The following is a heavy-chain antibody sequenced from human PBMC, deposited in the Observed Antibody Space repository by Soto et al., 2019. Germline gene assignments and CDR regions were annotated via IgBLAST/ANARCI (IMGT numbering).Heavy chain of an antibody. Sequence: ASVKVSCKTSGYTFSSYDINWVRQAPGQGLEWMGWMNPNSGNTGYAQKFQGGVTMTRNTSISTAYMDLISLRSEDTALYYCAKAGRHCSGRNCNSGDDGMDVWGQGTTVTVSS. CDR3: AKAGRHCSGRNCNSGDDGMDV. CDR1: GYTFSSYD. CDR2: MNPNSGNT. D-gene: IGHD2-15*01. J-gene: IGHJ6*02. V-gene: IGHV1-8*01.